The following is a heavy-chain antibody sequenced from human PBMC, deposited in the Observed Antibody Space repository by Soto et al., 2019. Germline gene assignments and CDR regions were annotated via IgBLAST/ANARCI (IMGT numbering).Heavy chain of an antibody. D-gene: IGHD3-3*01. J-gene: IGHJ5*01. CDR3: ARVGTYYDFWSGYPSWFAP. CDR1: GYTFTSYG. CDR2: ISAYNGNT. Sequence: GASVKVSCKASGYTFTSYGISWVRQAPGQGLEWMGWISAYNGNTNYAQKLQGRVTMTTDTSTSTAYMELRSLRSDDTAVYYCARVGTYYDFWSGYPSWFAPWGQGTLVTVSA. V-gene: IGHV1-18*01.